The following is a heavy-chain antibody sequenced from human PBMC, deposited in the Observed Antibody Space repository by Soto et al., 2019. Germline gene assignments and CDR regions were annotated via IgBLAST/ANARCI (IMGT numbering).Heavy chain of an antibody. CDR2: IRGGGDGT. V-gene: IGHV3-23*01. D-gene: IGHD2-8*01. Sequence: EVQLLESGGGLVRPGGSLRLSCAASGFTFNNYAMNWVRQAPGKGLEWVSTIRGGGDGTYYADSVKGRFTISRDNSRNTVYLQMNSLRAEYTAVYYCAKKGLGALATYCTTGDCRDAFAVWGQGTLVTVSS. CDR1: GFTFNNYA. J-gene: IGHJ3*01. CDR3: AKKGLGALATYCTTGDCRDAFAV.